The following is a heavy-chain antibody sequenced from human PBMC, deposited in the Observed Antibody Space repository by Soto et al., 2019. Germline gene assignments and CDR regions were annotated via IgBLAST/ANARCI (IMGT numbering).Heavy chain of an antibody. Sequence: EVQLVQSGAEVKKPGESLKISCKGSGYSFTSYWIGWVRQMPGKGLEWMGIIYPGDSDTRYSPSFQGQVTISADKSISTAYLQGSSRKASDTAMYYCARLKLRGEDFWSGAPLDYWGQGTLVTVSS. D-gene: IGHD3-3*01. CDR1: GYSFTSYW. J-gene: IGHJ4*02. V-gene: IGHV5-51*01. CDR2: IYPGDSDT. CDR3: ARLKLRGEDFWSGAPLDY.